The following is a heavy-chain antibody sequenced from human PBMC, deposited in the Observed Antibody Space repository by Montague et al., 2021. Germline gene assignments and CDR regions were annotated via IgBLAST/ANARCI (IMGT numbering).Heavy chain of an antibody. CDR3: ARHVTIFGVVKRIDP. CDR2: IYYSGST. V-gene: IGHV4-59*08. Sequence: SETLSLTCTVSSGSISSYYWSWIRQPPGKGLEWIGYIYYSGSTNYNPSLKSRVTISVDTSKNQFSLKLSSVTAADTAVYFCARHVTIFGVVKRIDPWGQGTLVTVSS. CDR1: SGSISSYY. J-gene: IGHJ5*02. D-gene: IGHD3-3*01.